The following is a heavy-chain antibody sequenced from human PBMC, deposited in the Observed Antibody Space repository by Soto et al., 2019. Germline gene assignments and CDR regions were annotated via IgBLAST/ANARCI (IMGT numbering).Heavy chain of an antibody. Sequence: GGSLRLSCAASGFTFSDYYMSWIRQAPGKGLEWVSYISSSGSTIYYADSVKGRFTISRDNAKNSLYLQMNSLRAEDTAVYYCARARSYCSSTSCFYFDYWGQGTLVTVSS. V-gene: IGHV3-11*01. J-gene: IGHJ4*02. CDR1: GFTFSDYY. D-gene: IGHD2-2*01. CDR2: ISSSGSTI. CDR3: ARARSYCSSTSCFYFDY.